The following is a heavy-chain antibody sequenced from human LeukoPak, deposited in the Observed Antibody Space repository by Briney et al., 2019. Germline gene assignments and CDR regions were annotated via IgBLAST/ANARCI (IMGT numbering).Heavy chain of an antibody. D-gene: IGHD1-26*01. CDR2: IYSGGST. CDR1: GFTVISHY. J-gene: IGHJ3*02. V-gene: IGHV3-53*01. Sequence: GGSLRLSCAASGFTVISHYMSLVRQAPGKALQWVSVIYSGGSTYYAVSVNGRFTISRDNSNNTLYLQMNSLRADDTVVFSCARRYLLHSRSYLRSNDAFDIWGQGTMVTVSS. CDR3: ARRYLLHSRSYLRSNDAFDI.